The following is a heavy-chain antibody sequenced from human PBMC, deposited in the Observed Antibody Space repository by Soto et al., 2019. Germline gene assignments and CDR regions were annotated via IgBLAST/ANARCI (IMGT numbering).Heavy chain of an antibody. CDR3: THCSGENCHGGYFGMDV. J-gene: IGHJ6*02. CDR1: GFTFSGYW. D-gene: IGHD2-15*01. V-gene: IGHV3-74*01. CDR2: INSDGTTT. Sequence: EAQVVESGGGVVQPGGSLRLSCAGSGFTFSGYWMHWVRQSPGKGLVWVSRINSDGTTTAYADSVKGRFTISRDNSKNTLYLQMSSLRAEDTAVYYCTHCSGENCHGGYFGMDVWGQGTTVTVSS.